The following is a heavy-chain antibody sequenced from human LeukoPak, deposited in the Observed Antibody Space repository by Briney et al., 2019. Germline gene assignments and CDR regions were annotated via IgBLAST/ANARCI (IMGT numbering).Heavy chain of an antibody. Sequence: GGSLRLSCAASGFTFSNYKMNWVRQAPGKGLEWVSYISSSGSTIYYADSVKGRFTISRDNAKNSLYLQMNSLRAEDTAVYYCAREGFYDFWSGTNWFDPWGQGTLVTVSS. J-gene: IGHJ5*02. CDR1: GFTFSNYK. CDR3: AREGFYDFWSGTNWFDP. D-gene: IGHD3-3*01. CDR2: ISSSGSTI. V-gene: IGHV3-48*04.